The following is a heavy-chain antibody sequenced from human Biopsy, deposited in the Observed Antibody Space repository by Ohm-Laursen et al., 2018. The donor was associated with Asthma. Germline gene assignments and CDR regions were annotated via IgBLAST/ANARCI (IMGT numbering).Heavy chain of an antibody. CDR2: HDHEEGGT. D-gene: IGHD4-17*01. Sequence: SVKVSCKVSGYSLTDLSMHWVRQAPGQGLEWMGGHDHEEGGTVNARRFQGRVTMTEDTSTDTAYMELSSLSSDDTAVYYCASDFPKDYVRYNFQFWGQGTLVTVPS. J-gene: IGHJ4*02. V-gene: IGHV1-24*01. CDR1: GYSLTDLS. CDR3: ASDFPKDYVRYNFQF.